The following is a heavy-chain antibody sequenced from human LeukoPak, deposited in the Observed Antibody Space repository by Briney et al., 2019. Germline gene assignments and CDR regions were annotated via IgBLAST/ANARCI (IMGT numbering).Heavy chain of an antibody. J-gene: IGHJ5*02. CDR1: GLTFSSYW. D-gene: IGHD3-16*01. CDR2: INQDGSDK. V-gene: IGHV3-7*05. Sequence: GGSLRLSCAASGLTFSSYWMSWVRQAPGKGLEWVATINQDGSDKYYVDSVKGRFTISRDNAKNSVYLQMSSLRVGDTAVYYCATYRGINWFDPWGQGTLVTVSS. CDR3: ATYRGINWFDP.